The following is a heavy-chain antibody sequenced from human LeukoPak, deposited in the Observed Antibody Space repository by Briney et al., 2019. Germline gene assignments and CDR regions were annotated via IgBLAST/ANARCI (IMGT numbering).Heavy chain of an antibody. J-gene: IGHJ2*01. Sequence: SETLSLTCTVSGDFIGSVSWSWIRQPPGKGLECIGSLFHSGGTNYSPSLKSRLTISVDTSKKQLSLKLKSVTAADTAVYYCARLAFYYDRSGPADWYFDLWGRGTLVTVSS. V-gene: IGHV4-59*08. CDR1: GDFIGSVS. CDR3: ARLAFYYDRSGPADWYFDL. CDR2: LFHSGGT. D-gene: IGHD3-22*01.